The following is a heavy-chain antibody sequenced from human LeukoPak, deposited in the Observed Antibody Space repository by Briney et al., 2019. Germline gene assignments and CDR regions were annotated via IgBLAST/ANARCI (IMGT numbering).Heavy chain of an antibody. D-gene: IGHD3-10*01. V-gene: IGHV1-46*01. J-gene: IGHJ4*02. Sequence: GASVKVSCKASGYTFTSYYMHWVRQAPGQGLEWMGIINPSGGSTSYAQKFQGRVTMTRDTSISTAYMELSRLRSDDTAVYYCARDYYGSGSYYNPNMSFDYWGQGALVTVSS. CDR3: ARDYYGSGSYYNPNMSFDY. CDR2: INPSGGST. CDR1: GYTFTSYY.